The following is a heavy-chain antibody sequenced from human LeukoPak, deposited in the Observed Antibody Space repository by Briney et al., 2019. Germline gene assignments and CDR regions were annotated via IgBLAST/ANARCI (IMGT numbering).Heavy chain of an antibody. Sequence: SETLSLTCTVFGGSISSYYWSWIRQPPGKGLEWIGYIYYSGSTNYNPSLKSRVTISVDTSKNQFSLKLSSVTAADTAVYYCARRNSAGSYYYYYGMDVWGQGTTVTVSS. CDR2: IYYSGST. V-gene: IGHV4-59*08. CDR3: ARRNSAGSYYYYYGMDV. CDR1: GGSISSYY. J-gene: IGHJ6*02. D-gene: IGHD6-19*01.